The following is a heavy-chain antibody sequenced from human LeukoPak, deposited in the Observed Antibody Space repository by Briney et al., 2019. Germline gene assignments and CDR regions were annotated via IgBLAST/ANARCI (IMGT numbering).Heavy chain of an antibody. Sequence: SETLSLTCTVSGYSISSGYYWGWIRQPPGKGLEWIGSIYHSGSTYYNPSLKSRVTISVDTSKNQFSLKLSSVTAADTAVYYCAREGSYSSGHHDYWGQGTLVTVSS. D-gene: IGHD6-19*01. CDR1: GYSISSGYY. CDR2: IYHSGST. CDR3: AREGSYSSGHHDY. J-gene: IGHJ4*02. V-gene: IGHV4-38-2*02.